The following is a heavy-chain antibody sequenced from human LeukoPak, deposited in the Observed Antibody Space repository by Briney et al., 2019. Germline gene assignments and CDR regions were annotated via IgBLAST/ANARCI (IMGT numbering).Heavy chain of an antibody. CDR2: INTNTGNP. CDR1: GYTFTSYA. J-gene: IGHJ4*02. V-gene: IGHV7-4-1*02. D-gene: IGHD3-3*01. CDR3: ARDSNSDLYMLLEWLLRSPYYFDY. Sequence: GASVKVSCKASGYTFTSYAMNWVRQAPGQGLEWMGWINTNTGNPTYAQGFTGRFVFSLDTSVSTAYLQISSLKAEDTAVYYCARDSNSDLYMLLEWLLRSPYYFDYWGQGTLVTVSS.